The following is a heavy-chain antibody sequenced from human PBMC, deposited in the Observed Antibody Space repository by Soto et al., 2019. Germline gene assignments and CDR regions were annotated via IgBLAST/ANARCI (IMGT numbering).Heavy chain of an antibody. V-gene: IGHV1-46*02. Sequence: ASVKVSCKPSGYTLNTYYLQWVRQAPGQGLEWMGKIHPSGGGSTYAQKFLGRVTMTRDTSTSTVFMELSSLRSADTAVYYCARGGHIAVVTASFDYWGQGTLVTVSS. D-gene: IGHD2-21*02. CDR1: GYTLNTYY. J-gene: IGHJ4*02. CDR2: IHPSGGGS. CDR3: ARGGHIAVVTASFDY.